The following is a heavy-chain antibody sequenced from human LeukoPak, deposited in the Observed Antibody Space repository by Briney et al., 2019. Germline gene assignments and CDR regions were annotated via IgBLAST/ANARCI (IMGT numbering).Heavy chain of an antibody. CDR3: ARGGGSAWSAYYFDF. CDR1: GFDFSNYH. J-gene: IGHJ4*02. Sequence: GSLRLSCAASGFDFSNYHMKWVRQAPGKGLEWVSSISSSSRYIYYADSMKGRFTVSRDNAENSLYLQMNSLRVEDTAVYYCARGGGSAWSAYYFDFWGQGILVTVSS. D-gene: IGHD6-19*01. V-gene: IGHV3-21*01. CDR2: ISSSSRYI.